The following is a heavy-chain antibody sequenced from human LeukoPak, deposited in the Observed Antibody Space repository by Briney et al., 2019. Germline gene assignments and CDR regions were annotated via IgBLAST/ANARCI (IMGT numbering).Heavy chain of an antibody. V-gene: IGHV3-43*01. CDR3: ARVDYYGSGSYYG. CDR2: ISWDGGST. J-gene: IGHJ4*02. D-gene: IGHD3-10*01. CDR1: GFTFDDYT. Sequence: GGSLRLSCAASGFTFDDYTMHWVRQAPGKGLEWVSLISWDGGSTYYADSVKGRFTISRDNSKNTLYLQMNSLRAEDTAVYYCARVDYYGSGSYYGWGQGTLVTVSS.